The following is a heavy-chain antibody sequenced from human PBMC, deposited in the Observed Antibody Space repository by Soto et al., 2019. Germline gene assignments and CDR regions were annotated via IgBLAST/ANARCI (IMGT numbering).Heavy chain of an antibody. CDR1: GYTFTSYG. V-gene: IGHV1-18*01. J-gene: IGHJ5*02. D-gene: IGHD3-22*01. CDR2: ISAYNGNT. Sequence: ASVKVSCKASGYTFTSYGISWVRQAPGQGLEWMGWISAYNGNTNYAQKLQGRVTMTTDTSTSTAYMELRSLRSDDTAVCYCARERGYYDSSGYFTRYNWFDPWAQRTLVTVSS. CDR3: ARERGYYDSSGYFTRYNWFDP.